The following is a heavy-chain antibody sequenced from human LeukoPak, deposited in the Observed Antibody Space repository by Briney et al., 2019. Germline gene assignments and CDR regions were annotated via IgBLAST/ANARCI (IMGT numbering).Heavy chain of an antibody. CDR2: INHSGST. Sequence: SETLSLTCAVSGVSFSGYYWSWIRQPPGKGLEWIGEINHSGSTNYNPSLKSRVTISVDTSKNQFSLKLSSVTAADTAVYYCARGRYSSSWYSRGLGYWGQGTLVTVSS. CDR1: GVSFSGYY. CDR3: ARGRYSSSWYSRGLGY. V-gene: IGHV4-34*01. J-gene: IGHJ4*02. D-gene: IGHD6-13*01.